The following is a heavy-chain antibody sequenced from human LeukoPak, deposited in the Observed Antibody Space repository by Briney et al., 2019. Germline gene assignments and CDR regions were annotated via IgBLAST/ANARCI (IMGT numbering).Heavy chain of an antibody. Sequence: SQTLSLTCAVSGGSISSGGYSWSWIRQPPGKGLEWIGYIYHSGSTYYNPSLKSRVTISVDRSKNQFSLKLSSVTAADTAVYYCARGSWNDGLIAFDIWGQGTMVTVSS. CDR2: IYHSGST. V-gene: IGHV4-30-2*01. D-gene: IGHD1-1*01. CDR3: ARGSWNDGLIAFDI. CDR1: GGSISSGGYS. J-gene: IGHJ3*02.